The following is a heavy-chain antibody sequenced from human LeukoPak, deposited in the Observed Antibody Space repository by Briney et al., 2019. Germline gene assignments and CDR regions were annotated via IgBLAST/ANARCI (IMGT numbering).Heavy chain of an antibody. D-gene: IGHD3-10*01. CDR3: ASCSGITMEAGWFDP. CDR2: INPNGGGT. V-gene: IGHV1-2*06. J-gene: IGHJ5*02. CDR1: GYTFTGYY. Sequence: EASVKVSCKASGYTFTGYYIHWVRQAPGQGLEWMGRINPNGGGTNYAQKFQGRVTITADESTSTAYMELSSLRSEDTAVYYCASCSGITMEAGWFDPWGQGTLVTVSS.